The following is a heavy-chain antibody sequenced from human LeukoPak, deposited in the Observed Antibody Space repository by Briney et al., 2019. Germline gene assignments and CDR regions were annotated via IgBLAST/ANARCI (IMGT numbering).Heavy chain of an antibody. V-gene: IGHV1-69*05. J-gene: IGHJ6*03. Sequence: ASVKVSCKASGGTFSSYAISWVRQAPGQGLEWMGGIILIFGTANYAQKFQGRVTITTDESTSTAYMELSSLRSEDTAVYYCARDLAGIAAAGTDYYYYMDVWGKGTTVTVSS. CDR2: IILIFGTA. D-gene: IGHD6-13*01. CDR1: GGTFSSYA. CDR3: ARDLAGIAAAGTDYYYYMDV.